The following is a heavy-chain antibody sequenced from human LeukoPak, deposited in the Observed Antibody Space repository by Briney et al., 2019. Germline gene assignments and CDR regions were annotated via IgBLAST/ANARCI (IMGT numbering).Heavy chain of an antibody. CDR2: IYPGDSDT. J-gene: IGHJ4*02. Sequence: GESLKISCKGSGYSFTSYWIGWVRQMPGKGLEWVGIIYPGDSDTRYSSSFQGQVTISADKSISTAYLQWSSLKASDTAMYYCARGNSGSYENFDYWGQGTLVTVSS. D-gene: IGHD1-26*01. V-gene: IGHV5-51*01. CDR3: ARGNSGSYENFDY. CDR1: GYSFTSYW.